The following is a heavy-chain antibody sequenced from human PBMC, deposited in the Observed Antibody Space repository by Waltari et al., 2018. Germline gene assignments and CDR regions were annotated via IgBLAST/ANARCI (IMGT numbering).Heavy chain of an antibody. J-gene: IGHJ4*02. CDR3: ARGDETLGAPGV. V-gene: IGHV1-69*04. CDR2: IIPLFNIP. Sequence: QVQLVQSGAEVKKPGSSVKVSCQASGGNFINSVIHWVRQAPGQGLEWMGRIIPLFNIPGYAQMFEGRVTITADKSTSTAYMELSSLRSEDTAIYYCARGDETLGAPGVWGQGTLITVSS. D-gene: IGHD1-26*01. CDR1: GGNFINSV.